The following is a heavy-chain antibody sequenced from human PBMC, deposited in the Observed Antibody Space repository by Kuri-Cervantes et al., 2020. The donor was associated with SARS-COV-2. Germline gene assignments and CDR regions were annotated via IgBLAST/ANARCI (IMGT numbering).Heavy chain of an antibody. CDR3: ARARRYSGYGLDWGL. CDR2: ISAYNGNT. CDR1: GYTFTSYG. D-gene: IGHD5-12*01. J-gene: IGHJ3*01. V-gene: IGHV1-18*01. Sequence: ASVKVSCKASGYTFTSYGISWVRQAPGQGLEWMGWISAYNGNTNYAQKLQGRVTMTTDTSTSTAYMELRSLRSEDTAVYYCARARRYSGYGLDWGLWGQRTMVTVSS.